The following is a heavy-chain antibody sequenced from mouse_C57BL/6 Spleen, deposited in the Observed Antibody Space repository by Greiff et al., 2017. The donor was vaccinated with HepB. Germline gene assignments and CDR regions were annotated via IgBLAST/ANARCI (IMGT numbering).Heavy chain of an antibody. D-gene: IGHD2-4*01. Sequence: VQLQQPGAELVRPGSSVKLSCKASGYTFTSYWMHWVKQRPIQGLEWIGNIGPSDSETHYNQKFKYKATLTVDKSSSTAYMQLSSLTSEDSAVYYWARGYDYDEEAWFAYWGQGTLVTVSA. CDR3: ARGYDYDEEAWFAY. V-gene: IGHV1-52*01. J-gene: IGHJ3*01. CDR1: GYTFTSYW. CDR2: IGPSDSET.